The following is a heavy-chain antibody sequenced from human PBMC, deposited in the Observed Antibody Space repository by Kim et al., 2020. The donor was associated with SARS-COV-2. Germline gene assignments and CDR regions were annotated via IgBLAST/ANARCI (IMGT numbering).Heavy chain of an antibody. V-gene: IGHV4-4*02. J-gene: IGHJ6*02. D-gene: IGHD6-19*01. CDR1: GGSISSSNW. CDR2: IYHSGST. CDR3: ARAYSSGWYGHYYYGMDV. Sequence: SETLSLTCAVSGGSISSSNWWSWVRQPPGKGLEWIGEIYHSGSTNYNPSLKSRVTISVDKSKNQFSLKLSSVTAADTAVYYWARAYSSGWYGHYYYGMDVWGQGATVTVSS.